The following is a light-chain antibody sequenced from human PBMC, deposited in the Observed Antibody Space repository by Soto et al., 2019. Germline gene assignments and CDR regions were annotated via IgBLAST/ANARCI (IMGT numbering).Light chain of an antibody. J-gene: IGKJ3*01. V-gene: IGKV3-20*01. CDR2: GTS. Sequence: DIVLTQSPGTLSLSPGERATLSCRASQSLSTSYLAWYQQKPGQAPRLLTYGTSSRASGIPDRFSGSGSGTNFTLTISSLEPEDFAVFYCQQYGSSPFTFGPGTKVDIK. CDR1: QSLSTSY. CDR3: QQYGSSPFT.